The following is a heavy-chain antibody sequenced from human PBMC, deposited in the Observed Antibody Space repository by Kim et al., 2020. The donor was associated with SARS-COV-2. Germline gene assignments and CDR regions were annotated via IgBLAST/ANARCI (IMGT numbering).Heavy chain of an antibody. CDR1: GFTFWDYG. CDR2: IWSGGGQT. J-gene: IGHJ4*02. Sequence: GGSLRLSCVGSGFTFWDYGMHWVRQAPGKGLEWVALIWSGGGQTSYTDSVKGRFTISRDNSNNTVFLQMNDLRVEDTAVYYCARNFYDYGDYWGQGTLVTVSS. D-gene: IGHD3-10*01. CDR3: ARNFYDYGDY. V-gene: IGHV3-33*01.